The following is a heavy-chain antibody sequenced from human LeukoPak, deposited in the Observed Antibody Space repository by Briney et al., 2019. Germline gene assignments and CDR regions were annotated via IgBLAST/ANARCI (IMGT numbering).Heavy chain of an antibody. CDR1: GGSISSSNW. J-gene: IGHJ5*02. CDR2: IYHSGST. CDR3: ASTNYYDSSGYYNWFDP. Sequence: PSETLSLTCAVSGGSISSSNWWSWVRQPPGKGLEWIGEIYHSGSTIYNPSLKSRVTISVDKSKNQFSLKLSSVTAADTAVYYCASTNYYDSSGYYNWFDPWGQGTLVTVSS. V-gene: IGHV4-4*02. D-gene: IGHD3-22*01.